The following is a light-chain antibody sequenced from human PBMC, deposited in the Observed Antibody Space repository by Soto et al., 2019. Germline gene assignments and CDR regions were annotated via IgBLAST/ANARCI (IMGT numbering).Light chain of an antibody. J-gene: IGKJ1*01. Sequence: EIVLTQSPGTLSLSPGERAALSCRASQSVSNNYLAWYQQKPGQAPRLLIYGASSRATGIPDRFSGSGSGTDFTLTISRLEPEAFAVYYCQHSWTFGQGTKVEIK. CDR3: QHSWT. CDR2: GAS. V-gene: IGKV3-20*01. CDR1: QSVSNNY.